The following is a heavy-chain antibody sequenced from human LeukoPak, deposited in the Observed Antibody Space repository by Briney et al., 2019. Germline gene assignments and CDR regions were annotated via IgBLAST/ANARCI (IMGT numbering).Heavy chain of an antibody. J-gene: IGHJ3*02. CDR3: ARTMTTVVTAGPLAFDI. D-gene: IGHD4-23*01. CDR2: IIPILGIA. CDR1: GGTFSSCT. Sequence: SVKVSCKASGGTFSSCTISWVRQAPGQGLEWMGRIIPILGIANYAQKFQGRVTITADKSTSTAYMELSSLRSEDTAVYYCARTMTTVVTAGPLAFDIWGQGTMVTVSS. V-gene: IGHV1-69*02.